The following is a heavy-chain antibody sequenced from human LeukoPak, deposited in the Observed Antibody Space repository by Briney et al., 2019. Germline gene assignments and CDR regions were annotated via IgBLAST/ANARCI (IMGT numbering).Heavy chain of an antibody. CDR2: ISSNNSTI. CDR1: GFTFSSYS. V-gene: IGHV3-48*01. D-gene: IGHD6-13*01. Sequence: PGGSLRLSCAASGFTFSSYSMNWVRQAPGKGLEWVLYISSNNSTIYYADSVKGRFTISRDNAKDSLYLQMNSLRAEDTAVYYCVRALHSSTWYRDWFDPWGQGTLVTVSS. J-gene: IGHJ5*02. CDR3: VRALHSSTWYRDWFDP.